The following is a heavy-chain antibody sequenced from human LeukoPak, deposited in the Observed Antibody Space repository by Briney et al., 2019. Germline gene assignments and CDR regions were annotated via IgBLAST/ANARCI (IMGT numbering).Heavy chain of an antibody. D-gene: IGHD5-18*01. J-gene: IGHJ4*02. Sequence: PGGSLRLSCAASGFTVSSNYLSWVRQAPGKGLEWVSGIYSGGSTYYADSVKGRFTISRDNSKNTLYLQMNSLRAEDTAVYYCARGGESGYNYGYSDYWGQGTLVTVSS. CDR3: ARGGESGYNYGYSDY. CDR1: GFTVSSNY. CDR2: IYSGGST. V-gene: IGHV3-53*01.